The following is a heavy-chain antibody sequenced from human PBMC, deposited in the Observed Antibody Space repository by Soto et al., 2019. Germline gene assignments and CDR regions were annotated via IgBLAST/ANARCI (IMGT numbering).Heavy chain of an antibody. CDR3: ARVNIGVLRYFDWYFHY. Sequence: PGGSLRLSCAASGFTFSSYAMSWVRQAPGKGLEWVSAISGSGGSTYYADSVKGRFTISRDNSKNSLYLQMNSLRDEDTAVYYCARVNIGVLRYFDWYFHYWGQGTLVTVSS. J-gene: IGHJ4*02. D-gene: IGHD3-9*01. CDR2: ISGSGGST. CDR1: GFTFSSYA. V-gene: IGHV3-23*01.